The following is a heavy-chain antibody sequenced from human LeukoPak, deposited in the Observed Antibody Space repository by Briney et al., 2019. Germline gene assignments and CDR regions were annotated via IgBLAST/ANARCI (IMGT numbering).Heavy chain of an antibody. CDR3: AKDPDRIVPAAMRLVRDFDY. J-gene: IGHJ4*02. D-gene: IGHD2-2*01. V-gene: IGHV3-30*02. Sequence: GGSLRLSCAASGFTFSSYGMHWVRQAPGKGLEWVAFIRYDGSNKYYADSVKGRFTISRDNSKNTLYLQMNSLRAEDTAVYYCAKDPDRIVPAAMRLVRDFDYWGQGTLVTVSS. CDR1: GFTFSSYG. CDR2: IRYDGSNK.